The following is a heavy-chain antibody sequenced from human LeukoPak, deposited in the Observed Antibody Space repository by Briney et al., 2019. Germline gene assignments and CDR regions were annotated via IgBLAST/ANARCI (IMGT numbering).Heavy chain of an antibody. D-gene: IGHD6-6*01. CDR1: GFTFSSYS. V-gene: IGHV3-48*01. CDR2: ISSSSSTI. CDR3: ASFEYSSSFDAFDI. Sequence: SGGSLRLSCAAPGFTFSSYSMNWVRQAPGKGLEWVSYISSSSSTIYYADPVKGRFTISRDNAKNSLYLQMNSLRAEDTAVYYCASFEYSSSFDAFDIWGQGTMVTVSS. J-gene: IGHJ3*02.